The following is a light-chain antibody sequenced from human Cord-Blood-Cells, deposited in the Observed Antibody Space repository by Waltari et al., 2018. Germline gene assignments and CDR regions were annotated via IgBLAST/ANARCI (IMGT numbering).Light chain of an antibody. Sequence: QSALTQPASVSGSPGQSITISCTGTSSDVGGYNYVSWYQQPQGKAPNLMIYEVSNRPSGVSNRLSGSKSGNTASRTISGLQAEDEADYYCSSYTSSSTLYVFGTGTKVTVL. CDR2: EVS. CDR1: SSDVGGYNY. V-gene: IGLV2-14*01. CDR3: SSYTSSSTLYV. J-gene: IGLJ1*01.